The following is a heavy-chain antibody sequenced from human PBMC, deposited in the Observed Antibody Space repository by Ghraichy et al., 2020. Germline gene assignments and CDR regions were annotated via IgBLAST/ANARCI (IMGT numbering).Heavy chain of an antibody. D-gene: IGHD3-10*01. CDR2: ISGSGGST. J-gene: IGHJ4*02. CDR1: GFTFSSYA. V-gene: IGHV3-23*01. CDR3: AKYQGRVRGVNGEGGFDY. Sequence: GGSLRLSCAASGFTFSSYAMSWVRQAPGKGLEWVSAISGSGGSTYYADSVKGRFTISRDNSKNTLYLQMNSLRAEDTAVYYCAKYQGRVRGVNGEGGFDYWGQGTLVTDSS.